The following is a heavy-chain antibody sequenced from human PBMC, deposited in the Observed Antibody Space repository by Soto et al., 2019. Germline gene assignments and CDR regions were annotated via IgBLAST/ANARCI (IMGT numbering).Heavy chain of an antibody. CDR2: IHYSGST. J-gene: IGHJ4*02. D-gene: IGHD6-13*01. V-gene: IGHV4-61*01. CDR3: ARTYSSSWSPFEY. CDR1: GGSMSSDSYY. Sequence: SETLSLTCTVSGGSMSSDSYYWTWIRQPPGKGLEWIGYIHYSGSTNYNPSLKSRVTISVDTSKNQFSLKMSSVTAADTAVYYCARTYSSSWSPFEYWGQGTLVTVSS.